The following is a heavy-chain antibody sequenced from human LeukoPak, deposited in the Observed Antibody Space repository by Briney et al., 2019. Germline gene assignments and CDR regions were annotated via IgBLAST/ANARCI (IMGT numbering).Heavy chain of an antibody. Sequence: SETLSLTCTVSGGSISIYYWSWIRQPPGKGLEWIGYIYYSGSTNDNPSLKSRVTISVDTSKNQFSLKLSSVTAADTAVYYCASGDSGYDFFDYWGQGTLVTVSS. J-gene: IGHJ4*02. CDR1: GGSISIYY. CDR3: ASGDSGYDFFDY. D-gene: IGHD5-12*01. V-gene: IGHV4-59*08. CDR2: IYYSGST.